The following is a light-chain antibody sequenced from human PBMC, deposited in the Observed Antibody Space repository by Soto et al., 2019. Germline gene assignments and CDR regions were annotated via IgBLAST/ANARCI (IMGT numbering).Light chain of an antibody. Sequence: QSALTQPRSVSGSPGQSVTISCTGTSSDVGGYNYVSWYQQHPGKAPKLMIYDVSKWHSGVPDRFSGSKSGNTASLTISCLQAEDEADYYCCSYAGNSLWVFGGGTKLTVL. CDR3: CSYAGNSLWV. J-gene: IGLJ3*02. CDR1: SSDVGGYNY. V-gene: IGLV2-11*01. CDR2: DVS.